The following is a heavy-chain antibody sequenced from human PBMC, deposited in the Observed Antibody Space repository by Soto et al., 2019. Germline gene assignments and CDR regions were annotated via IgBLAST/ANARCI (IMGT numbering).Heavy chain of an antibody. J-gene: IGHJ6*02. D-gene: IGHD2-2*02. V-gene: IGHV3-21*01. CDR3: VSVGDVYHKEDLYYYYYVMDV. CDR2: ISSSSSYI. Sequence: PGGSLRLCCAASGFTFSSYSMNWVRQAPGKGLEWVSSISSSSSYIYYADSVKGRFTISRDNAKNSMNLPMNSLRAEDTAVYYCVSVGDVYHKEDLYYYYYVMDVRDQGSTGIVS. CDR1: GFTFSSYS.